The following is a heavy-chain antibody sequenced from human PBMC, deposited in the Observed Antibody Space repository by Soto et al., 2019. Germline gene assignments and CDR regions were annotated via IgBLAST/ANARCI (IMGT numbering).Heavy chain of an antibody. CDR2: IIPIFGTA. J-gene: IGHJ3*02. Sequence: QVQLVQSGAEVKKPGSSVKVSCKASGGTFSSYAISWVRQAPGQGLEWMGGIIPIFGTANYAQKFQGRVTITADESTSKAYMELSSLRSEDTAVYYCASWGYYDSSGPAPDAFDIWGQGTMVTVSS. CDR1: GGTFSSYA. V-gene: IGHV1-69*12. D-gene: IGHD3-22*01. CDR3: ASWGYYDSSGPAPDAFDI.